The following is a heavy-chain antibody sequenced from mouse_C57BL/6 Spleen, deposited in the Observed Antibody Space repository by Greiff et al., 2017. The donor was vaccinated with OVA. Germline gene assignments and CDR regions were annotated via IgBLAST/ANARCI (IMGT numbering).Heavy chain of an antibody. CDR1: GYTFTSYW. V-gene: IGHV1-72*01. CDR3: ARPYYDYLAWFAY. CDR2: IDPNSGGT. J-gene: IGHJ3*01. Sequence: VQLQQPGAELVKPGASVKLSCKASGYTFTSYWMHWVKQRPGRGLEWIGRIDPNSGGTKYNEKFKSKATLTVDKPSSTAYMQLSSLTSEDSAVYYCARPYYDYLAWFAYWGQGTLVTVSA. D-gene: IGHD2-4*01.